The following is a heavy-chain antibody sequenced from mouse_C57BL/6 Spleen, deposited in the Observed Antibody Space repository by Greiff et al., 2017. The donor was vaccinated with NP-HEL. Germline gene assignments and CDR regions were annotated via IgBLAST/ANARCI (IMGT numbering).Heavy chain of an antibody. D-gene: IGHD1-1*01. Sequence: EVQLQQSGAELVKPGASVKLSCTASGFNIKDYYMHWVKQRTEQGLEWIGRIDPEDGATKYAPKFQGKATITADTSSNTAYLQLSSLTSEDTAVYYCAKTTVADWYFDVWGTGTTVTVSS. CDR1: GFNIKDYY. J-gene: IGHJ1*03. CDR2: IDPEDGAT. CDR3: AKTTVADWYFDV. V-gene: IGHV14-2*01.